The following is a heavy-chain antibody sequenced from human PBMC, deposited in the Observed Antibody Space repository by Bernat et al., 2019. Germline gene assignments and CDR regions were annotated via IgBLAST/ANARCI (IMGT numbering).Heavy chain of an antibody. V-gene: IGHV2-26*01. D-gene: IGHD6-19*01. CDR1: GFSLSNARMG. CDR3: ARSAVATYYYYYYMDV. Sequence: QVTLKESGPVLVKPTETLTLTCTVSGFSLSNARMGVNWIRQPPGKALEWLAHIFSNDEKSYSTSLKSRLTISKDTSKSQVVLTITNMDPVDTATYYCARSAVATYYYYYYMDVWGKGTTVTVSS. J-gene: IGHJ6*03. CDR2: IFSNDEK.